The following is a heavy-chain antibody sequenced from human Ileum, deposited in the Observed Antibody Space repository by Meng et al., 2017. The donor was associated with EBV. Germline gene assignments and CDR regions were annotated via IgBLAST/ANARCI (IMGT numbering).Heavy chain of an antibody. CDR1: GGASTWGGYH. CDR2: IYDSGTA. J-gene: IGHJ4*02. Sequence: AQRRGSRHGAVKPSQSLSLPCAFSGGASTWGGYHWSWIRQPPGKGLEWIGFIYDSGTAYYTPSLKSRAIISVDTSKNHFSLTLNSVTAADTAVYYCARTYYYDSSGYASFDYWGQGTLVTVSS. CDR3: ARTYYYDSSGYASFDY. V-gene: IGHV4-30-4*01. D-gene: IGHD3-22*01.